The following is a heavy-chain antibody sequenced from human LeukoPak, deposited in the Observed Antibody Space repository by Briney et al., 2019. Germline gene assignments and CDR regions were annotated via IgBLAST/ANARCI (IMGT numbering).Heavy chain of an antibody. J-gene: IGHJ6*03. CDR1: GYTFTGYY. CDR2: INPNSGGT. V-gene: IGHV1-2*02. Sequence: ASVKVSCKASGYTFTGYYMHWVRQAPGQGLEWMGWINPNSGGTNYAQKFQGRVTMTRDTSTGTVYMELSSLRSEDTAVYYCARSSGRSPNRDYMDVWGKGTTVTISS. CDR3: ARSSGRSPNRDYMDV. D-gene: IGHD1-14*01.